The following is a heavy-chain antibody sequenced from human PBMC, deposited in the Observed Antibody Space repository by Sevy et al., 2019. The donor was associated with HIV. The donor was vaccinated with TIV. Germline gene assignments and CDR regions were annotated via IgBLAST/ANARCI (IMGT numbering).Heavy chain of an antibody. J-gene: IGHJ5*02. CDR1: GFTVSNNY. CDR2: IYSGGNI. Sequence: GGSLRLSCAASGFTVSNNYMSWVRQAPGKGLEWVSAIYSGGNIYYADSVKGRFTISRDNSKNTVYLNMNSLRAEDTAVYYWARETEGGYEPWGQGTLVTVSS. V-gene: IGHV3-53*01. D-gene: IGHD1-26*01. CDR3: ARETEGGYEP.